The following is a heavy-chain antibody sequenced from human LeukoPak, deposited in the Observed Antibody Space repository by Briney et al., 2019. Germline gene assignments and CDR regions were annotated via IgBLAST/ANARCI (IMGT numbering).Heavy chain of an antibody. CDR2: IYYSGST. V-gene: IGHV4-59*08. CDR3: ASSKWELLPDAFDI. J-gene: IGHJ3*02. Sequence: SETLSLTCTVSGASVTNYYWSWIRQPPGKGLEWIGYIYYSGSTNYNPSLKSRVTISVDTSKNQFSLKLSSVTAADTAVYYCASSKWELLPDAFDIWGQGTMVTVSS. CDR1: GASVTNYY. D-gene: IGHD1-26*01.